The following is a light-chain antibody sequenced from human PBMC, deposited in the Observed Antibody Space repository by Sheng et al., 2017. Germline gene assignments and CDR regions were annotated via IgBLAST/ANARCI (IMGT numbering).Light chain of an antibody. CDR3: QVWDSSVDDPWV. V-gene: IGLV3-21*02. Sequence: SYVLTQPPSVSVAPGQTARGLPVGGDNIGSKSVHWYQQKPARPLYWSSLMIATGPQGSLSDSLAPLXEHGHPDISRVEAGDEADYYCQVWDSSVDDPWVFGGGTKMTVL. CDR1: NIGSKS. CDR2: MIA. J-gene: IGLJ3*02.